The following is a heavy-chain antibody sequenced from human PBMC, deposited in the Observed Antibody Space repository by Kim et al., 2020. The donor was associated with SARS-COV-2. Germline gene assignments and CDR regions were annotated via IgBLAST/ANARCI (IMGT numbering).Heavy chain of an antibody. V-gene: IGHV3-23*01. CDR3: AKGRLQYFDWLLL. CDR1: GFTFSSYA. D-gene: IGHD3-9*01. Sequence: WGSLRLSCAASGFTFSSYAMSWVRQAPGKGLEWVSAISGSGGSTYYADSVKGRFTISRDNSKNTLYLQMNSLRAEDTAVYYCAKGRLQYFDWLLLWGQGTLVTVSS. J-gene: IGHJ4*02. CDR2: ISGSGGST.